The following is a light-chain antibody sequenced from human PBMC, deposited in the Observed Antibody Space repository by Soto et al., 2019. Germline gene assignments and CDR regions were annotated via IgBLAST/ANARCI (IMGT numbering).Light chain of an antibody. Sequence: QSVLTQPASVSESPGQSITISCTGTRSDVGVYNYVSWYQQHPGKAPKLMISEVSNRPSGVSNRFSGSKSGNTASLTISGLQADDEADYYGSSYSTSSTWVFGTGTKLTVL. CDR3: SSYSTSSTWV. V-gene: IGLV2-14*01. J-gene: IGLJ1*01. CDR2: EVS. CDR1: RSDVGVYNY.